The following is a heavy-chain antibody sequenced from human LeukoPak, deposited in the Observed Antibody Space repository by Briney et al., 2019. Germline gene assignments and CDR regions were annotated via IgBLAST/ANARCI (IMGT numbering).Heavy chain of an antibody. CDR2: INHSGST. D-gene: IGHD3-16*01. Sequence: SETLSHTCAVYGGSFSGYYWSWIRQPPGKGLEWIEEINHSGSTNYNPSLKSRVTISIDTSKHQFSLRLSSVTAADTAVYYCARAIRWGGAINYWGQGTLVTVSS. J-gene: IGHJ4*02. CDR3: ARAIRWGGAINY. CDR1: GGSFSGYY. V-gene: IGHV4-34*01.